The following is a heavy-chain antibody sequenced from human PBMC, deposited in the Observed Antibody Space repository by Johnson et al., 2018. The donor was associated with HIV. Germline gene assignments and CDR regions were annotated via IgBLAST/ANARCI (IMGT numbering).Heavy chain of an antibody. V-gene: IGHV3-30*02. Sequence: QVQLVESGGGVVQPGGSLRLSCAASGFNFNGFGMHWVSQAPGKGLEWVAFLRYDGTNKNYGDSVKGRSTISRDNSKNTLFLQMNSLRPEDTALYYCAKSRGGYSYGYDAFDIWGQGTMVTVSS. CDR3: AKSRGGYSYGYDAFDI. CDR2: LRYDGTNK. D-gene: IGHD5-18*01. J-gene: IGHJ3*02. CDR1: GFNFNGFG.